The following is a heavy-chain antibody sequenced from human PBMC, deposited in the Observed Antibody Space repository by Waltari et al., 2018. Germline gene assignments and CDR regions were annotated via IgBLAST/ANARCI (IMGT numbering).Heavy chain of an antibody. CDR2: INPSGGST. V-gene: IGHV1-46*01. CDR3: ARKGSSRGAFDI. CDR1: GYTFTSYY. D-gene: IGHD3-10*01. J-gene: IGHJ3*02. Sequence: QVQLVQSGAEVKKPGASVKVSCKASGYTFTSYYMHWVRQAPGQGLEWMGIINPSGGSTSYAQKFQGRVTMTRDTSTSTVYMELSSLRSEDTAGYYCARKGSSRGAFDIWGQGTMVTVSS.